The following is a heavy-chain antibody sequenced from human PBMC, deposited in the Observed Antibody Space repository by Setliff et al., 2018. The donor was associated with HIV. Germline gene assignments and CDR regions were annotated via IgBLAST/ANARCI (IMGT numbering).Heavy chain of an antibody. V-gene: IGHV3-20*04. CDR3: ARGYPHYCSGGICVPRFYYFDY. D-gene: IGHD2-15*01. CDR1: GFLFEAHG. Sequence: GGSLRLSCAASGFLFEAHGMTWVRQAPGKGLEWISSIYGFGDNTYYADSVKGRFTISRDDAKNSLYLQMNSLRAEDTAVYCCARGYPHYCSGGICVPRFYYFDYWGQGTLVTVSS. J-gene: IGHJ4*02. CDR2: IYGFGDNT.